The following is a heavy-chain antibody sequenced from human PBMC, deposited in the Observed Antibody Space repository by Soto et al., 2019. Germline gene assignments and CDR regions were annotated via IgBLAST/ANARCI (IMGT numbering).Heavy chain of an antibody. V-gene: IGHV1-24*01. CDR3: ARDSHSYYSSSRLFDP. Sequence: GASVKVSCKVSGYTLTELSMHWVRQAPGKGLEWMGGFDPEDGETIYAQKFQGRVTMTEDTSTDTAYMELRSLRSDDTAVYYCARDSHSYYSSSRLFDPWGQGTLVTVSS. D-gene: IGHD6-13*01. CDR1: GYTLTELS. CDR2: FDPEDGET. J-gene: IGHJ5*02.